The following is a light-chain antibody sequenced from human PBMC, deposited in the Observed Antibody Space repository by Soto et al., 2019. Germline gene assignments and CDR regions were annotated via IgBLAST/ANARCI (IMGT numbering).Light chain of an antibody. CDR2: HAS. Sequence: AIQLTQSPSSLSASAGDRVTITCRASQGINSYLAWYQQKPGTAPKVLIYHASNLQSGVPSRFSGSGSGTDFTLTISSLQPEDSATYFCQQANNFPFTFGGGTKV. V-gene: IGKV1D-13*01. CDR1: QGINSY. J-gene: IGKJ4*01. CDR3: QQANNFPFT.